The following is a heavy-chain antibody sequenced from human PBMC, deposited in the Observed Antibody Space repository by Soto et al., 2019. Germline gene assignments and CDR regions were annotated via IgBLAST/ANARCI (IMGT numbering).Heavy chain of an antibody. V-gene: IGHV1-3*01. CDR3: ARARWLQLNYYYYGMDV. J-gene: IGHJ6*02. D-gene: IGHD5-12*01. CDR1: GYTFTSYA. CDR2: INAGNGNT. Sequence: QVQLVQSGAEVKKPGASVKVSCKASGYTFTSYAMHWVRQAPGQRLEWMGWINAGNGNTKYSQKFQGRVTITRDTSASTAYMELSSLRSEDTAVYYCARARWLQLNYYYYGMDVWGQGTTVTVSS.